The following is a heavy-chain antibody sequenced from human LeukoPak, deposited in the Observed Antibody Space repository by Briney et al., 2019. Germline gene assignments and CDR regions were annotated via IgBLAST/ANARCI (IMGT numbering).Heavy chain of an antibody. CDR1: GGSISSYY. CDR3: ARVGDTSGYYYFLDY. V-gene: IGHV4-59*01. D-gene: IGHD3-22*01. CDR2: IYYSGST. J-gene: IGHJ4*02. Sequence: SETLSLTCTVSGGSISSYYWSWIRQPPGKGLEWIGYIYYSGSTNYNPSLKSRVTISVDTSKNQFSLKLSSVTAADTAVYYCARVGDTSGYYYFLDYWGQGTLVTVSS.